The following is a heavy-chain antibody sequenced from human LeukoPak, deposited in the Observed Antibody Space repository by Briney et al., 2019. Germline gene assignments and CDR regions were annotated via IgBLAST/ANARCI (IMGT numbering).Heavy chain of an antibody. CDR2: ISYDGSNK. V-gene: IGHV3-30*18. D-gene: IGHD5-18*01. CDR3: AKDRVQLWSLYYYYYGMDV. Sequence: GGSLRLSCAASGFTFSSYGMHWVRQAPGKGLEWVAVISYDGSNKYYADSVKGRFTISRDNSKNTLYLQMNSLRAEDTAVYYCAKDRVQLWSLYYYYYGMDVWGQGTTVTVSS. J-gene: IGHJ6*02. CDR1: GFTFSSYG.